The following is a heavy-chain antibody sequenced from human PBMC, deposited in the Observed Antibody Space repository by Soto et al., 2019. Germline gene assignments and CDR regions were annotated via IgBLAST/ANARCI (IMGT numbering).Heavy chain of an antibody. CDR1: GGTFSSYA. CDR2: IIPIFGTA. J-gene: IGHJ5*02. V-gene: IGHV1-69*13. CDR3: ATEGYYDSSGPRGWFDP. Sequence: SVKVSCKASGGTFSSYAISWVRQAPGQGLEWMGGIIPIFGTANYAQKFQGRVTITADESTSTAYMELSSLRSEDTAVYYCATEGYYDSSGPRGWFDPWGQGTLVTVSS. D-gene: IGHD3-22*01.